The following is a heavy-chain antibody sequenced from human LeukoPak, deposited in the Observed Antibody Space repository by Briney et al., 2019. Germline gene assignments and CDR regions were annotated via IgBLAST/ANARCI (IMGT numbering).Heavy chain of an antibody. J-gene: IGHJ6*03. D-gene: IGHD6-19*01. Sequence: PSETLSLTCTVSGGSISTYYWSWIRQPAGKGLERIGRIHTSGNTDYSPSLKSRVTMSVDTSKNQFSLKLSSVTAADTAIYYCAREGGQWPAYYYYMDVWGKGTTVTVSS. CDR1: GGSISTYY. CDR3: AREGGQWPAYYYYMDV. CDR2: IHTSGNT. V-gene: IGHV4-4*07.